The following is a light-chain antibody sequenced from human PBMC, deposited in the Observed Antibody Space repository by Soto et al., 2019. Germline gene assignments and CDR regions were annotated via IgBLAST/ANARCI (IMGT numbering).Light chain of an antibody. CDR3: CSYAGSYTLV. V-gene: IGLV2-23*01. Sequence: QSALTQPASVSGSPGQSITISCTGTSSDVGSYNLVSWYQQHPGKAPKLMIYEDSKRPSGVSNRFSGSKSGNTASLTISGRQAEDEADYYCCSYAGSYTLVFGGGTKLTVL. CDR1: SSDVGSYNL. CDR2: EDS. J-gene: IGLJ3*02.